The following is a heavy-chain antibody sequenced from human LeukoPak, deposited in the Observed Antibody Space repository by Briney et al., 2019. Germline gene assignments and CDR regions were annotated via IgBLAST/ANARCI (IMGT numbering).Heavy chain of an antibody. J-gene: IGHJ4*02. V-gene: IGHV1-24*01. CDR3: ATFKLRDDYGDYFLHY. Sequence: GASVKVSCKVSGYTLTELSMHWVRQAPGKGLEWMGGFDPEDGETIYAQKFQGRVTMTEDTSTDTAYMELSSLRSEDTAVYYCATFKLRDDYGDYFLHYWGQGTLVIVSS. CDR1: GYTLTELS. CDR2: FDPEDGET. D-gene: IGHD4-17*01.